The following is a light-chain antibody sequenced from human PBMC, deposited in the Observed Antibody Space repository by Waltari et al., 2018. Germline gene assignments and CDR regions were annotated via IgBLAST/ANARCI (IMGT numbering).Light chain of an antibody. J-gene: IGKJ4*01. CDR1: QSVSNF. Sequence: EIVLTQSPATLSLSPGARATLPCRASQSVSNFLAWYQQKPGQAPRLLIYEASKRATGIPARFSGSGSGTDFTLTINSLEPEDFAVYYCQQRSNWPPLTFGGGTKVEIK. V-gene: IGKV3-11*01. CDR2: EAS. CDR3: QQRSNWPPLT.